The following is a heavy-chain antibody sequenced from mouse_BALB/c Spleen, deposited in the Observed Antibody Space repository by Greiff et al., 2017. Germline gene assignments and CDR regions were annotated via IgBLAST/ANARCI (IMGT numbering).Heavy chain of an antibody. D-gene: IGHD2-4*01. Sequence: VQLQQSGPELVKPGASVKMSCKASGYTFTSYVMHWVKQKPGQGLEWIGYINPYNDGTKYNEKFKGKATLTSDKSSSTAYMELSSLTSEDSAVYYCTRSGISTMITLYAMDYWGQGTSVTVSS. J-gene: IGHJ4*01. CDR2: INPYNDGT. CDR1: GYTFTSYV. V-gene: IGHV1-14*01. CDR3: TRSGISTMITLYAMDY.